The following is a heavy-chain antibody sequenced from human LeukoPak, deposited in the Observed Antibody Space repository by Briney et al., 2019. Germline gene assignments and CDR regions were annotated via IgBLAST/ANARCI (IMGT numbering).Heavy chain of an antibody. V-gene: IGHV4-4*07. CDR1: GGSISSYY. D-gene: IGHD4-17*01. CDR3: ARSDLYGDYPPGKY. J-gene: IGHJ4*02. Sequence: SETLSLTCTVSGGSISSYYWSWIRQPAGRGLEWIGRIYTSGSTNYNPSLKSRLTMSVDTSKNQFSLKVSSVTAADTAVYYCARSDLYGDYPPGKYWGQGTLVTVSS. CDR2: IYTSGST.